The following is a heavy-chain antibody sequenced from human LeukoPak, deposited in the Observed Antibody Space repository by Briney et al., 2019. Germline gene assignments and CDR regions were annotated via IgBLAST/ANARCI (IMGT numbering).Heavy chain of an antibody. D-gene: IGHD1-1*01. Sequence: GGSLSLSCAASGFTFSSYAMSWVRQAPGKGLEWVSSISGSGGSTYHADSVKGRFTISRDNSKNTLYLQMNSLRAEDTAVYYCARRLPKPARASDIWGQGTMVTVSS. CDR1: GFTFSSYA. V-gene: IGHV3-23*01. CDR2: ISGSGGST. J-gene: IGHJ3*02. CDR3: ARRLPKPARASDI.